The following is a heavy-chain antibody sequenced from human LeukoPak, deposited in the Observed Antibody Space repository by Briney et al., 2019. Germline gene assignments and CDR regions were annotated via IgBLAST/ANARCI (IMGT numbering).Heavy chain of an antibody. CDR1: GYTFTGFY. J-gene: IGHJ4*02. V-gene: IGHV1-2*02. Sequence: ASVKVSCKTSGYTFTGFYLHWVRQAPGQGLEWMGWINPNSGDTNYAQQFQGRVTMTRDTSITTAYMELSRLRSDDTALYYCARHYRGRWQQLFDYWGQGTLVTVSS. CDR3: ARHYRGRWQQLFDY. D-gene: IGHD5-24*01. CDR2: INPNSGDT.